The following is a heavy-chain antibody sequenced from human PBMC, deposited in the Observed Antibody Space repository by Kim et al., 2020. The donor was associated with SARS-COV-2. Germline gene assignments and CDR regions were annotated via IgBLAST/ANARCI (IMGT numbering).Heavy chain of an antibody. CDR1: GGSFSGYY. CDR3: AREAGRQQWLGEYYFDY. D-gene: IGHD6-19*01. Sequence: SETLSLTCAVYGGSFSGYYWSWIRQPPGKGLEWIGEINHSGSTNYNPSLKSRVTISVDTSKNQFSLKLSSVTAADTAVYYCAREAGRQQWLGEYYFDYWG. V-gene: IGHV4-34*01. CDR2: INHSGST. J-gene: IGHJ4*01.